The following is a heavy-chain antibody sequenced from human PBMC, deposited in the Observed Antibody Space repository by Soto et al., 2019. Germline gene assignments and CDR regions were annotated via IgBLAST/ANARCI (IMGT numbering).Heavy chain of an antibody. V-gene: IGHV4-30-4*01. CDR2: IYYSVST. CDR3: AREDTATTLDY. Sequence: SETLSLTCTVSGGSISSGDYYWSWIRQPPGKGLEWIGYIYYSVSTHYNPSLKSRVTISVGTSKNQFSLKLSSVTAADTAVYYCAREDTATTLDYWGKGTLVTVSS. D-gene: IGHD5-18*01. CDR1: GGSISSGDYY. J-gene: IGHJ4*02.